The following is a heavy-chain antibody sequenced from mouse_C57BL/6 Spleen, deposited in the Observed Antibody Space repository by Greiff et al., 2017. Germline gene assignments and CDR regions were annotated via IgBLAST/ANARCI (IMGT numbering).Heavy chain of an antibody. CDR1: GYTFTSYW. J-gene: IGHJ4*01. CDR3: ARVYDGYYHYAMDY. D-gene: IGHD2-3*01. Sequence: VQLQQPGAELVKPGASVKLSCKASGYTFTSYWMHWVKQRPGQGLEWIGMIHPNSGSTNYNEKFKSKATLTVDKSSNTAYMQLSSLTSEDSAVYYCARVYDGYYHYAMDYWGQGTSVTVSS. V-gene: IGHV1-64*01. CDR2: IHPNSGST.